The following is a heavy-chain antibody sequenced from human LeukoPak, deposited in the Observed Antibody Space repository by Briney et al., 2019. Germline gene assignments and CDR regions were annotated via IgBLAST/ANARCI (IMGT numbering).Heavy chain of an antibody. J-gene: IGHJ3*02. CDR2: IYYTGST. CDR3: ARAGVTHDAFDI. D-gene: IGHD3-10*01. CDR1: GGSISSYY. V-gene: IGHV4-59*08. Sequence: KSSETLSLTCTVSGGSISSYYWSWIRQPPGKGLEWIGYIYYTGSTNYNPSLKSRVTISVDGSKSQFSLELTSVIAADTAVYYCARAGVTHDAFDIWGQGTMVTVSS.